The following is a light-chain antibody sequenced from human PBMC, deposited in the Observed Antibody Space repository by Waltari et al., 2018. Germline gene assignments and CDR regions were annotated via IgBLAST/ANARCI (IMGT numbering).Light chain of an antibody. CDR2: EVT. CDR3: SSYARNKGWV. CDR1: SVYVGAYNF. V-gene: IGLV2-8*01. J-gene: IGLJ3*02. Sequence: QSALTQPPSASGSPGQSVTISCPGTSVYVGAYNFVPRYQQHPDKAPRLMIYEVTKRPSGVPDRFSGSKSGNTASLTVSGLQAEDEADYYCSSYARNKGWVFGGGTKLTVL.